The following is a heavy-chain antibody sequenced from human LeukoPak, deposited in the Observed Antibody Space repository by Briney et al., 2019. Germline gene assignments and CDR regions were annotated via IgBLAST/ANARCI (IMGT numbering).Heavy chain of an antibody. Sequence: SETLSLTCTVSGGSISGYYWSWIRQPPGKGLEWIGYIYHSGSTNYNPSLKSRVTISVDTSKNQVSLKLSSVTAADTAVYYCARMRRSSGWVDAFDIWDQGTMVTVSS. D-gene: IGHD6-19*01. CDR3: ARMRRSSGWVDAFDI. J-gene: IGHJ3*02. CDR1: GGSISGYY. CDR2: IYHSGST. V-gene: IGHV4-59*01.